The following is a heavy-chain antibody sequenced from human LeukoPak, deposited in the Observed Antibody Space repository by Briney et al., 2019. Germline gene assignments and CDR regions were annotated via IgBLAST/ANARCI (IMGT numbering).Heavy chain of an antibody. Sequence: PSETLSLTCTVSGGSISSGGYYWSWIRQHPGKGLEWIGYIYYSGSTYYNPSLKSRVTISVDTSKNQFSLKLSSVTAADTAVYYCARSTVSGYVRWPGYLGLDFDYWGQGTLVTVSS. D-gene: IGHD5-12*01. CDR2: IYYSGST. CDR1: GGSISSGGYY. CDR3: ARSTVSGYVRWPGYLGLDFDY. J-gene: IGHJ4*02. V-gene: IGHV4-31*03.